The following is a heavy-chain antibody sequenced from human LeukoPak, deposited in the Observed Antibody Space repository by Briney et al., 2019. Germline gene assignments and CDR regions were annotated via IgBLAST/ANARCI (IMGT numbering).Heavy chain of an antibody. CDR3: ARKGAYYYDDY. J-gene: IGHJ4*02. CDR2: IYYSGST. Sequence: SETLSLTYTVSGGSISSYYWSWIRQPPGKGLEWIGYIYYSGSTNYNPSLKSRVTMSVGTSKNQFSLNLNSLTAADTAVYYCARKGAYYYDDYWGQGTLVTVSS. D-gene: IGHD3-22*01. V-gene: IGHV4-59*12. CDR1: GGSISSYY.